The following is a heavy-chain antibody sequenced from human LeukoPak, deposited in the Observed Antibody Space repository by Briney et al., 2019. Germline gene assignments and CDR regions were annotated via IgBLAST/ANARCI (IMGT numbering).Heavy chain of an antibody. CDR2: ISGSGGST. CDR1: GFTFSSYW. V-gene: IGHV3-23*01. CDR3: AKETDFWSGIGDYFDF. J-gene: IGHJ4*02. D-gene: IGHD3-3*01. Sequence: PGGSLRLSCAASGFTFSSYWMYWVRQAPGKGLEWVSDISGSGGSTFYADSVKGRFTISRDNSKNTLYLQMNSLRAEDTAVYYCAKETDFWSGIGDYFDFWGQGTLVTVSS.